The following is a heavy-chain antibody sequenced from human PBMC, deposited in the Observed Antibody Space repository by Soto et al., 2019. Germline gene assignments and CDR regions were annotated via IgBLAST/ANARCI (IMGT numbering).Heavy chain of an antibody. Sequence: QEQLVESGGGVVQPGRSLRLSCAASGSIFSGYGMHWVRQAPGKGLEWVAVIWHDGSNKYYADSVKGRFTISRDNSNNMLYLQMDSLRVEETAVYYCARDAIVGTAFRGFCDYWGQGTLVTVSS. CDR2: IWHDGSNK. D-gene: IGHD2-21*01. V-gene: IGHV3-33*01. J-gene: IGHJ4*02. CDR3: ARDAIVGTAFRGFCDY. CDR1: GSIFSGYG.